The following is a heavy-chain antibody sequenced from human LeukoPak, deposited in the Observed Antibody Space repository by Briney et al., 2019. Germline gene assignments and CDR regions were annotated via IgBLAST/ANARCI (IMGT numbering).Heavy chain of an antibody. CDR2: INHSGST. J-gene: IGHJ4*02. CDR3: ARVSGSGSYSDYFDY. V-gene: IGHV4-34*01. D-gene: IGHD3-10*01. CDR1: GGSFSAYY. Sequence: SETLSLTCAVYGGSFSAYYWSWIRQPPGKGLGWIGEINHSGSTNYNPSLKSRVTISVDTSKNQFSLKLSSVTAADTAVYYCARVSGSGSYSDYFDYWGQGTLVTASS.